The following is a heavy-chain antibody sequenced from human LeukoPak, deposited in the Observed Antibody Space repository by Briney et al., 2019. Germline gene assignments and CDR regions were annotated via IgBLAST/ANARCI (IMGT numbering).Heavy chain of an antibody. CDR2: ISYDGNKK. CDR3: AKPPDWYCSSPSCHFAAPFDY. Sequence: GGSLRLSCAASGFTFSSYSMNWVRQAPGRGLEWVAVISYDGNKKYYADSVKGRFTISRDNSKNTLYLQMNTLRAEDTAVYYCAKPPDWYCSSPSCHFAAPFDYWGQGTLVTVSS. D-gene: IGHD2-2*01. J-gene: IGHJ4*02. CDR1: GFTFSSYS. V-gene: IGHV3-30*18.